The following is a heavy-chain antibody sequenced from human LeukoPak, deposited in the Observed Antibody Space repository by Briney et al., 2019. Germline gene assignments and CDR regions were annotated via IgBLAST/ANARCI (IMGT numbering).Heavy chain of an antibody. CDR2: IKQDGSEK. CDR3: ARDVMVRGVIQRGPIDY. J-gene: IGHJ4*02. CDR1: GFTFSSYW. V-gene: IGHV3-7*01. D-gene: IGHD3-10*01. Sequence: QPGGSLRLSCAASGFTFSSYWMSWVRQAPGKGLEWVANIKQDGSEKYYVDSVKGRFTISRDNAKNSLYLQMNSLRAEDTAVYYCARDVMVRGVIQRGPIDYWGQGTLVTVSS.